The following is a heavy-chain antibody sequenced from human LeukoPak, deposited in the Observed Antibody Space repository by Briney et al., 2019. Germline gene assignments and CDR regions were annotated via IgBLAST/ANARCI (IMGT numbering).Heavy chain of an antibody. J-gene: IGHJ6*02. CDR1: GFAFSNYN. Sequence: PGGSLRLSCAASGFAFSNYNMNWVRQAPGKGLEWVSYISSSSHSIYYADSVKGRFTVSRDNAKNSLYLQMNSLRAEDTAVYYCARLRYYGMDVWGQGTTVTVSS. V-gene: IGHV3-48*01. CDR3: ARLRYYGMDV. CDR2: ISSSSHSI.